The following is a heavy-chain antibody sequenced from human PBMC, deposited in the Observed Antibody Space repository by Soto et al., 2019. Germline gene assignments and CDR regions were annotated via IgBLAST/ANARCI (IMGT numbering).Heavy chain of an antibody. V-gene: IGHV1-18*01. CDR1: GYSFTTYG. Sequence: QVQLVQSGGEVKKPGASVKVSCKTPGYSFTTYGISWVRQAPGQGLEWMGWISGYNGNTNYAQKFQGRVTMTTDTSTSTAYMELRSLRSDDTAVYYCAREGPAPYYYYGMDVWGQGSTVAVSS. CDR2: ISGYNGNT. J-gene: IGHJ6*02. CDR3: AREGPAPYYYYGMDV.